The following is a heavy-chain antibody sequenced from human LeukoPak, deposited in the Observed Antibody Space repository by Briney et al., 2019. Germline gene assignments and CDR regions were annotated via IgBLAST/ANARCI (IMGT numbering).Heavy chain of an antibody. Sequence: GGSLRLSCAASGFTFSSYSMNWVRQAPGKGLEWVSSISSSSSYIYYADSVKGRFNISRDNDKTSLYLQMNSLRAEDTAVYYCARDGFEVGSYGYDVDYWGQGTLVTVSS. J-gene: IGHJ4*02. CDR3: ARDGFEVGSYGYDVDY. D-gene: IGHD5-18*01. V-gene: IGHV3-21*01. CDR1: GFTFSSYS. CDR2: ISSSSSYI.